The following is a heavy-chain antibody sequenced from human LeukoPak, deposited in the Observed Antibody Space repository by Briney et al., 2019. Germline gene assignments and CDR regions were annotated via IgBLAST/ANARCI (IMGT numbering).Heavy chain of an antibody. J-gene: IGHJ4*02. D-gene: IGHD5-24*01. CDR3: ARGRWLQLPDY. CDR2: IYYSGST. V-gene: IGHV4-59*08. CDR1: GGSISNYF. Sequence: PSETLSLTCTASGGSISNYFWSWIRQPPGKGLEWIGYIYYSGSTDYNPSLKSRVTISIDTSKNQFSLKLSSVTAADTAVYYCARGRWLQLPDYWGQGTLVTVSS.